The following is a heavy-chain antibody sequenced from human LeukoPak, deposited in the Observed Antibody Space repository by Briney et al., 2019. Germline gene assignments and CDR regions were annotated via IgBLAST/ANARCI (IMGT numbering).Heavy chain of an antibody. CDR3: ARGLRDYVWGSYRPRYNWFDP. J-gene: IGHJ5*02. V-gene: IGHV4-59*01. D-gene: IGHD3-16*02. CDR2: IYYSGST. CDR1: GGSISSYY. Sequence: SETLSLTCTVPGGSISSYYWSWIRQPPGKGLEWIGYIYYSGSTNYNPSLKSRVTISVDTSKNQFSLKLSSVTAADTAVYYCARGLRDYVWGSYRPRYNWFDPWGQGTLVTVSS.